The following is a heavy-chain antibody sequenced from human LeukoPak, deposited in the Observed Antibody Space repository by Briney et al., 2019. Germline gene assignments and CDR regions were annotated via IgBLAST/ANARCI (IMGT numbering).Heavy chain of an antibody. D-gene: IGHD2-2*01. J-gene: IGHJ4*02. CDR3: ARDQGLYCSSTSCFFDY. CDR2: IKQEGSEK. V-gene: IGHV3-7*01. Sequence: GGSLRLSCAVSGFTFSSYWMSWVRQAPGKGLEWVANIKQEGSEKYYVDSVKGRFTISRDNAKNSLYLQMNSLRAEDTAVYYCARDQGLYCSSTSCFFDYWGQGTLVTVSS. CDR1: GFTFSSYW.